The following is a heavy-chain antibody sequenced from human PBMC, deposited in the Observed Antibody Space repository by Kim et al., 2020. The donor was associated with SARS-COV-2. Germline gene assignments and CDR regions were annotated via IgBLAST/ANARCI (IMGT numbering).Heavy chain of an antibody. D-gene: IGHD6-6*01. CDR3: AMSGSSTSED. CDR2: LLPMFGTP. V-gene: IGHV1-69*13. J-gene: IGHJ4*02. Sequence: SVKVSCKASSDTFRNSTHYWVRQAPGQGLEWMGGLLPMFGTPTYARKFRGLLSLSADSSKTIAYMSLSGLTPDDTAVYFCAMSGSSTSEDWGQGTLVTV. CDR1: SDTFRNST.